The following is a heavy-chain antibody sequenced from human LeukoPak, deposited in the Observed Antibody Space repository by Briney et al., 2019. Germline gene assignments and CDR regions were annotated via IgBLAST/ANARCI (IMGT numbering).Heavy chain of an antibody. Sequence: GGFLRLSCAASGFTFGNFWVHWVRQAPGKGLVWVSLINADGSTATYADSVKGRFTISRDNARNTLSLQMNSLTIEDTAVYYCVVVVEPPDSDGFDVWGQGTMITVSS. CDR3: VVVVEPPDSDGFDV. V-gene: IGHV3-74*01. J-gene: IGHJ3*01. CDR1: GFTFGNFW. CDR2: INADGSTA. D-gene: IGHD1-14*01.